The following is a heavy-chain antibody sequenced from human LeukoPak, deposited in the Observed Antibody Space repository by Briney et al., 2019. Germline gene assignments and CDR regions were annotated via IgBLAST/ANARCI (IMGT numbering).Heavy chain of an antibody. V-gene: IGHV3-23*01. J-gene: IGHJ6*02. Sequence: GGSLRLSCAASGFTFSTYAMSWVRQAPGKGLERVSAISGRGESTFYADSVKGRFTVSRDNSKNTLYLQMNSLRAEDTAVYYCARWPDSGTHGMDVWGQGTTVTVS. CDR3: ARWPDSGTHGMDV. CDR1: GFTFSTYA. D-gene: IGHD1-26*01. CDR2: ISGRGEST.